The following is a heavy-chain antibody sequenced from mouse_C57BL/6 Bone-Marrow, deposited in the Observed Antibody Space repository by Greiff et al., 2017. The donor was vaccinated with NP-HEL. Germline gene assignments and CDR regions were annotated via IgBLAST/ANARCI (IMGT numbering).Heavy chain of an antibody. CDR2: INPSTGGT. CDR3: ARGYAMDY. CDR1: GYSFTGYY. J-gene: IGHJ4*01. V-gene: IGHV1-42*01. Sequence: VQLQQSGPELVKPGASVKISCKASGYSFTGYYMNWVKQSPEKSLEWIGEINPSTGGTTYNQKFKAKATLTVDKSSSTAYMQLKSLTSEDSAVYYCARGYAMDYWGQGTSVTVSS.